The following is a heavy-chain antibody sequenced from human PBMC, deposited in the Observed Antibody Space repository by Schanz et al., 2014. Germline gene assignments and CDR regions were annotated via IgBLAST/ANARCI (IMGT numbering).Heavy chain of an antibody. V-gene: IGHV4-61*02. CDR3: ARDTTWRLDL. CDR2: VYTSGST. J-gene: IGHJ2*01. CDR1: GGSISSGSYY. Sequence: QVQLQESGPGLVKPSQTLSLTCSVSGGSISSGSYYWNWIRQPAGRGLEWIGRVYTSGSTNYNPSRKSRVTIALETSKTQSSLTLTSLPAADTAVYYCARDTTWRLDLWGRGTLVTGSS. D-gene: IGHD1-1*01.